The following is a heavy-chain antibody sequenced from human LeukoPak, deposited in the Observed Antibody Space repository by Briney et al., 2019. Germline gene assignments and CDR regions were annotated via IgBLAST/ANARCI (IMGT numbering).Heavy chain of an antibody. CDR2: ISGSGGST. V-gene: IGHV3-23*01. CDR3: AKGEGIVVVPAAVPN. Sequence: GGSLRLSCAASGFTFSSYAMSWVRQAPGKGLEWVSAISGSGGSTYYADSVKGRFTTSRDNSKNTLYLQMNSLRAEDTAVYYCAKGEGIVVVPAAVPNWGQGTLVTVSS. J-gene: IGHJ4*02. CDR1: GFTFSSYA. D-gene: IGHD2-2*01.